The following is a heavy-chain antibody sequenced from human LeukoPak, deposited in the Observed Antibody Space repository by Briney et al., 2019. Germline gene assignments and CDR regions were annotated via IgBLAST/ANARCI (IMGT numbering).Heavy chain of an antibody. J-gene: IGHJ5*02. D-gene: IGHD2-15*01. Sequence: PGGSLRLSCTASGFTFSSYSMNWVRQAPGKGLEWVSSISTSSSYIYYADSVKGRFTISRDNARNSLYLQMNTLRAEDTAVYSCARGADGVSSNSRGWFDPWGQGTLVTVSS. CDR1: GFTFSSYS. CDR2: ISTSSSYI. V-gene: IGHV3-21*01. CDR3: ARGADGVSSNSRGWFDP.